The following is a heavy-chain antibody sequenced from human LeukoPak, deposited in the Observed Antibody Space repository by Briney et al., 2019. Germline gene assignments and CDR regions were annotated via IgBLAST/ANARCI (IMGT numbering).Heavy chain of an antibody. V-gene: IGHV3-30*18. CDR1: GFPFSIYG. Sequence: PGGPLRLSCAASGFPFSIYGMHWVRQAPGKGLEWVAAISYDGSKEYSADSVKGRFTISRDSSKKTLYLQMNSMRAEDTAVYYCAKEQASAAVYPAFDYWGQGILVTVSS. D-gene: IGHD6-13*01. CDR3: AKEQASAAVYPAFDY. J-gene: IGHJ4*02. CDR2: ISYDGSKE.